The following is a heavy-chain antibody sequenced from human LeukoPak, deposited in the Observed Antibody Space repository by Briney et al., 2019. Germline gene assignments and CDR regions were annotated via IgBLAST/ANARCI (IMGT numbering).Heavy chain of an antibody. V-gene: IGHV3-23*01. CDR2: ISGSGGGT. CDR3: AREPPGRFTMIVVVTYYFDY. Sequence: GGSLRLSCAASGFTFNSYAMSWVRQAPEKGLEWVATISGSGGGTYYADSVKGRFTISRDDSKNTLYLQMNSLRAEDTAVYYCAREPPGRFTMIVVVTYYFDYWGQGTLVTVSS. D-gene: IGHD3-22*01. J-gene: IGHJ4*02. CDR1: GFTFNSYA.